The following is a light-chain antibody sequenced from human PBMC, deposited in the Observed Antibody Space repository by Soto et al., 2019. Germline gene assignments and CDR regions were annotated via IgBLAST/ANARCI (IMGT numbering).Light chain of an antibody. J-gene: IGKJ5*01. Sequence: EIVLTQSPGTLSLAPGERATLSCRASQSVRSNYLAWYQQKPGQSPRLLIYGTSSRVTGIPDRFSGSGSGTDFTLTISRLEPEDFAVYYCQQYGSTPPITFGQGKRLEIK. CDR1: QSVRSNY. CDR3: QQYGSTPPIT. CDR2: GTS. V-gene: IGKV3-20*01.